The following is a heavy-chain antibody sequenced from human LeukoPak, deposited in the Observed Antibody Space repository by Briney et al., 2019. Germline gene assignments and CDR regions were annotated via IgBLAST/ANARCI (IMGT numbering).Heavy chain of an antibody. Sequence: GGSLRLPCAASGFIFGDYSMNWVRQAPGKGLEWVASISISTSYIDYADSVKGRFTISRDNAKNSLYLEMNSLRVDDTAVYYCARERFHGSGAPKFDYWGQGTLVTVSS. CDR3: ARERFHGSGAPKFDY. D-gene: IGHD3-10*01. CDR2: ISISTSYI. V-gene: IGHV3-21*01. CDR1: GFIFGDYS. J-gene: IGHJ4*02.